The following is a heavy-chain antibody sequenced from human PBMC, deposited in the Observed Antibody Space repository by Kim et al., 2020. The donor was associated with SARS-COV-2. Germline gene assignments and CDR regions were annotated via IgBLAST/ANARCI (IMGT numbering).Heavy chain of an antibody. CDR3: AKDGGNRGTTGSNWFDP. CDR1: GFTFNSYG. D-gene: IGHD1-7*01. Sequence: GGSLRLSCAASGFTFNSYGMHWVRQAPGKGLEWVAVISHDGSNKYYADSVKGRFTISRDNSKKTLYLQMNSLRAEDTAVYYCAKDGGNRGTTGSNWFDP. J-gene: IGHJ5*02. CDR2: ISHDGSNK. V-gene: IGHV3-30*18.